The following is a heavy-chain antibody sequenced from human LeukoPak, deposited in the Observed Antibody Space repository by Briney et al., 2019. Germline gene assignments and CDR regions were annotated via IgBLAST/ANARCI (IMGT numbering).Heavy chain of an antibody. CDR2: ISGNGGST. D-gene: IGHD3-22*01. J-gene: IGHJ1*01. V-gene: IGHV3-23*01. Sequence: GGSLRLSCAASGFTFSSYAMSWVRQAPGKGLEWVSAISGNGGSTYYADSVKGRFTISRDNSKNTMYLQMNSLRAEDTAVYYCAKMLLLRDEYFQHWGQGTLVTVSS. CDR1: GFTFSSYA. CDR3: AKMLLLRDEYFQH.